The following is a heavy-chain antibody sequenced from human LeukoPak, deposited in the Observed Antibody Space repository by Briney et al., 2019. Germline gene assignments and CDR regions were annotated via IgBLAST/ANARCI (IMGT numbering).Heavy chain of an antibody. Sequence: ASVKVSCKASGYTFTGYYMHWVRQAPGQGLEWMGWINPNIGVTNYAQKFQGRVTMTRDTSITTAYMEVTNLRSDDTAVYYCARRVIVTLSGIKNNWFDPWGRGTLVTVSS. CDR3: ARRVIVTLSGIKNNWFDP. V-gene: IGHV1-2*02. CDR1: GYTFTGYY. J-gene: IGHJ5*02. D-gene: IGHD2-21*01. CDR2: INPNIGVT.